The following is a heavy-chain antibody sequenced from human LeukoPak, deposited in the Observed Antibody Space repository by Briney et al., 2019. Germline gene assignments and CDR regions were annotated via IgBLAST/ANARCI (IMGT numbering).Heavy chain of an antibody. Sequence: GGSLRLSGAASGFTFSSYGMHWVRQAPGKGLEWVAVIWYDGSNKYYADSVKGRYTISRDNSKNTLYLQMNSLRAEDTAVYYCARAPYDLPRYGMDVWGQGTTVTVSS. J-gene: IGHJ6*02. D-gene: IGHD3-3*01. CDR2: IWYDGSNK. V-gene: IGHV3-33*01. CDR1: GFTFSSYG. CDR3: ARAPYDLPRYGMDV.